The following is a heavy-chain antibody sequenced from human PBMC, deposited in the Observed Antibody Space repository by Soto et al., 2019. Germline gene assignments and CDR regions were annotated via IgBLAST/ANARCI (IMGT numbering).Heavy chain of an antibody. Sequence: GGSLRLSCAASGFTVSSNYMSWVRQAPGKXLEWVSVIYSGGSTYYADSVKGRFTISRDNSKNTLYLQMNSLRAEDTAVYYCARIDSSSAEAAEYYYYGMDVWGQGTTVTVSS. V-gene: IGHV3-53*01. D-gene: IGHD6-6*01. CDR1: GFTVSSNY. CDR3: ARIDSSSAEAAEYYYYGMDV. J-gene: IGHJ6*02. CDR2: IYSGGST.